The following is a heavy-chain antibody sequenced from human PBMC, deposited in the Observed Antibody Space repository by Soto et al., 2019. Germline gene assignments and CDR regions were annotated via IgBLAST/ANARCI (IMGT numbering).Heavy chain of an antibody. J-gene: IGHJ4*02. CDR3: ARQFGTYDY. D-gene: IGHD3-10*01. CDR2: IYYSGST. Sequence: PLETLPHTCTVSGGSSSSTSYCWGWIRQPPGKGLEWIGSIYYSGSTYYNPSLKSRVTISVDTSKNQFSLKLSSVTAADTAVYYCARQFGTYDYWGQGTLVTVSS. CDR1: GGSSSSTSYC. V-gene: IGHV4-39*01.